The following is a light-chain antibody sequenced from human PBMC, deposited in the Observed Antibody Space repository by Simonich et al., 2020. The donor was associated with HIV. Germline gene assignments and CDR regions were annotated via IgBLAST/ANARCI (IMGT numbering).Light chain of an antibody. CDR2: KAS. CDR1: QSISSW. CDR3: QQYNSYPWT. Sequence: DIQMTQSPSTLSASVGDRVTITCRASQSISSWLAWYQQEPGKAPKLLIYKASSLESGVPARVSGSGSGTEFTLTISSLQPDDFATYDCQQYNSYPWTFGQGTKVEIK. J-gene: IGKJ1*01. V-gene: IGKV1-5*03.